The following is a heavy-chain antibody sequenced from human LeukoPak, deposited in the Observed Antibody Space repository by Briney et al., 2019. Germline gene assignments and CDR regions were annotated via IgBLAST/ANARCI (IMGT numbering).Heavy chain of an antibody. CDR1: GYTFTGYY. CDR3: ASISHYDSSGYYYPAY. CDR2: INPNSGGT. D-gene: IGHD3-22*01. Sequence: WASVTVSCKASGYTFTGYYMHWVRQAPGQGLEWMGWINPNSGGTNYAQTFQGRVTMTRDTSLSTAYMELSRLRSDDTAVYYCASISHYDSSGYYYPAYWGQGTLVTVSS. V-gene: IGHV1-2*02. J-gene: IGHJ4*02.